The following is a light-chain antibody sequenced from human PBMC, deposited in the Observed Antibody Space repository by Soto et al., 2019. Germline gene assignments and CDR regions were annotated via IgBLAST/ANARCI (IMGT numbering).Light chain of an antibody. CDR2: SAS. CDR3: QQSFSTPT. CDR1: QRINIY. Sequence: DIQMTQSPSSLSTAIVYRVALTGRASQRINIYLNWYRQKPGKAPELLIYSASNLQSGVPSRFSGSGSGTDFTLTISGLQSEDFATYYCQQSFSTPTFGQGTRLAIK. V-gene: IGKV1-39*01. J-gene: IGKJ5*01.